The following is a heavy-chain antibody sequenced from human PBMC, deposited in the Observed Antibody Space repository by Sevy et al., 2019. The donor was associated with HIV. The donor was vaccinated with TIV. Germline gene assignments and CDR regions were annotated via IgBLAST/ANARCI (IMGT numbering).Heavy chain of an antibody. Sequence: GGSLRLSCEVSGFNFRSYWMSWVRQAPGKGIEWVANIKHDGSEQYYLDSVKGRFTVSRDNGKNSLYLQMTSLRVDDAAVYYCARERQEEDKSGAKFDYWGRGTLVTVSS. J-gene: IGHJ4*02. CDR2: IKHDGSEQ. V-gene: IGHV3-7*01. CDR1: GFNFRSYW. CDR3: ARERQEEDKSGAKFDY. D-gene: IGHD3-10*01.